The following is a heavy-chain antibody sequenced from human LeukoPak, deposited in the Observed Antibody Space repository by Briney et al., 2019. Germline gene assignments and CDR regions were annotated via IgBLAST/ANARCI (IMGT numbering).Heavy chain of an antibody. J-gene: IGHJ5*02. CDR1: GNSLTGSY. V-gene: IGHV1-2*02. CDR2: INFNSGGA. Sequence: ASVKVSCKASGNSLTGSYMQWVRQAPGQGLEWMGWINFNSGGAHYAQKFQGRVTITRDTSISTTYMDLSSLRSDDTAVYYCVLQGVGATFFDPWGQGSLVTVSS. D-gene: IGHD1-26*01. CDR3: VLQGVGATFFDP.